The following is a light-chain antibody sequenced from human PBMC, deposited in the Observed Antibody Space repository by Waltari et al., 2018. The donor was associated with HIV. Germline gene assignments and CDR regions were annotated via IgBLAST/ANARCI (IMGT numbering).Light chain of an antibody. Sequence: DIQMTQSPSTLSASVGDRVTITCRASQSISSWLAWYQQKPGKAPNLLIYKASSLESGVPARFSGSGSGTEFTLTISSLQSEDSAVYYCQQYYTWPPRWTFGQGTKVEIK. CDR2: KAS. CDR1: QSISSW. J-gene: IGKJ1*01. V-gene: IGKV1-5*03. CDR3: QQYYTWPPRWT.